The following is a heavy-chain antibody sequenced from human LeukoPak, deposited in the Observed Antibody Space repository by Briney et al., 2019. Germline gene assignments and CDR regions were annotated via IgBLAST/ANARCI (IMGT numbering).Heavy chain of an antibody. Sequence: SETLSLTCTVSGDSISSYYWSWTRQSPGKGLEWIGYIYYSGSTNYNPSLKSRVTISVDTSKNQFSLELSSVTAADTGVYYCARHYPYGSGSYSPFYFDYWGQGTLVTVSS. J-gene: IGHJ4*02. CDR2: IYYSGST. CDR3: ARHYPYGSGSYSPFYFDY. D-gene: IGHD3-10*01. CDR1: GDSISSYY. V-gene: IGHV4-59*08.